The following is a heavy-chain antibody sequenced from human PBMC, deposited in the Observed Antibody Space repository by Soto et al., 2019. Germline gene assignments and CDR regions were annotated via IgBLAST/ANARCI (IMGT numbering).Heavy chain of an antibody. CDR2: IYYSGST. D-gene: IGHD4-17*01. CDR1: GGSISTYY. Sequence: SETLSLTCTVTGGSISTYYWSWIRQPPGKGLECIGYIYYSGSTNYNPSLKSRVTISVDTSKKQFSLKLSSVTAADTAVYYCASYGGNSAYSFDYWGQGTLVTIS. J-gene: IGHJ4*02. CDR3: ASYGGNSAYSFDY. V-gene: IGHV4-59*01.